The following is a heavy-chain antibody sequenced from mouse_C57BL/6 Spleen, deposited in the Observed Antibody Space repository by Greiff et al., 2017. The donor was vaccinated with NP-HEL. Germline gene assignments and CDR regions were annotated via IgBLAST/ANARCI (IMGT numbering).Heavy chain of an antibody. CDR1: GYTFTSYW. Sequence: VQLQQSGAELVKPGASVKLSCKASGYTFTSYWMHWVKQRPGQGLEWIGMIHPNSGSTNYNEKFKSKATLTVDKSSSTAYMQLSSLTSEDSAVYYGAYYGSSYGGYFDVWGTGTTVTVSS. D-gene: IGHD1-1*01. CDR3: AYYGSSYGGYFDV. CDR2: IHPNSGST. V-gene: IGHV1-64*01. J-gene: IGHJ1*03.